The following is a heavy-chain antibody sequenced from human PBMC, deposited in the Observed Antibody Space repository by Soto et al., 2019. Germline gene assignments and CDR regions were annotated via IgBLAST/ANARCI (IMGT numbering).Heavy chain of an antibody. CDR1: GFTFSSYA. D-gene: IGHD6-19*01. J-gene: IGHJ4*02. CDR3: AKKSSGWPIPVSSN. Sequence: GGSLRLSCAASGFTFSSYAMSWVRQAPGKGLEWVSAISGSGGSTYYADSVKGGFTISRDNSKNTLYLQMNSLRAEDTAVYYCAKKSSGWPIPVSSNWGQGTLVTVSS. CDR2: ISGSGGST. V-gene: IGHV3-23*01.